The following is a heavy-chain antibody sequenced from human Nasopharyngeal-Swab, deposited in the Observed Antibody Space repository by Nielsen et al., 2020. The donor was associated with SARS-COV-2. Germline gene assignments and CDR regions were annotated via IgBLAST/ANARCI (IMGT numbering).Heavy chain of an antibody. J-gene: IGHJ4*02. V-gene: IGHV3-11*04. CDR2: ISSSGSTI. Sequence: RQAPGKGLEWVSYISSSGSTIYYADSVKGRFTISRDNAKNSLYLQMNSLRAEDTAVYYCARVGHFDWLLYSHYFDYWGQGTLVTVSS. CDR3: ARVGHFDWLLYSHYFDY. D-gene: IGHD3-9*01.